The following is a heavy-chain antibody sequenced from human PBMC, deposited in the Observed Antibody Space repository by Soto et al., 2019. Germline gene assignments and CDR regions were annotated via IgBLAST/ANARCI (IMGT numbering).Heavy chain of an antibody. CDR1: GGSISSTGYY. CDR3: ARGRTTMTVSFSSRGGNWFDP. D-gene: IGHD3-22*01. J-gene: IGHJ5*02. Sequence: PSETLSLTCSVSGGSISSTGYYWVWIRLPPGKGLEWIGSIYNSGSTYYNPSLKGRVTISVDTSKNLFSLRLSSVTAADTAVYYCARGRTTMTVSFSSRGGNWFDPWGQGTLVTVS. CDR2: IYNSGST. V-gene: IGHV4-39*01.